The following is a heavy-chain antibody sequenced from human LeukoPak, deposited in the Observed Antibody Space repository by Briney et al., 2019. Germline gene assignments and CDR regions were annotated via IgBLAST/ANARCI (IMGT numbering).Heavy chain of an antibody. V-gene: IGHV4-39*06. D-gene: IGHD3-22*01. J-gene: IGHJ1*01. Sequence: PSETLSHTCTVPRGSITSSSYYWGWTRQPPGKGLECIGSIYYSGSTYNNPSLKTRAPTSVNTPKNHFTFKLRAWTAANTAGNYCARHPNYYDSSGQQAYFQQWGQGGLVTVSS. CDR2: IYYSGST. CDR3: ARHPNYYDSSGQQAYFQQ. CDR1: RGSITSSSYY.